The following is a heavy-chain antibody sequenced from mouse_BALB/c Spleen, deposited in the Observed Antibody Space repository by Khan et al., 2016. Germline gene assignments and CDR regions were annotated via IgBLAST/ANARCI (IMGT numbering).Heavy chain of an antibody. J-gene: IGHJ4*01. D-gene: IGHD2-2*01. CDR2: IRYSGTT. CDR3: ARWLDAMDY. CDR1: GYSITSDYA. V-gene: IGHV3-2*02. Sequence: VQLQQSGPGLVKPSPSLSLTCTVTGYSITSDYAWNWIRQFPGNKLEWMGYIRYSGTTTYNPSLKSRTSITRDTSKNQFFLQLNSVTTEDTATXYCARWLDAMDYWGQGTSVTVSA.